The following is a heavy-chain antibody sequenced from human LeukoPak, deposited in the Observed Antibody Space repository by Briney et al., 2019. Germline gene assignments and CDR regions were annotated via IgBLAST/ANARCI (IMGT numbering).Heavy chain of an antibody. CDR1: GGSISDYY. D-gene: IGHD2-2*01. J-gene: IGHJ4*02. CDR3: ARGSWCSYTNCMLRPFDY. CDR2: IYYSGST. V-gene: IGHV4-59*01. Sequence: PSETLSLTCSISGGSISDYYWNWIRQPPGKGLEWIGYIYYSGSTTYNPSLKSLVTMSVDTSKNQFSLRLSSVTAADTAVYYCARGSWCSYTNCMLRPFDYWGQGSLVTVSS.